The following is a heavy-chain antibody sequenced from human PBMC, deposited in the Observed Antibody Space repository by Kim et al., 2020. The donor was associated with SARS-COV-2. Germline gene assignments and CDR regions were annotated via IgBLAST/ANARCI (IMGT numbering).Heavy chain of an antibody. CDR3: ARDEDTAMVFDY. J-gene: IGHJ4*02. Sequence: KYSQKFQGRVTITRDTSASTAYMELSSLRSEDTAVYYCARDEDTAMVFDYWGQGTLVTVSS. V-gene: IGHV1-3*01. D-gene: IGHD5-18*01.